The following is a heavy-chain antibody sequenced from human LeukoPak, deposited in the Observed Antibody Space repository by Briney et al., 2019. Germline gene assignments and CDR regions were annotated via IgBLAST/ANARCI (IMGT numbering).Heavy chain of an antibody. CDR1: GYSISSGYY. D-gene: IGHD1-26*01. CDR3: ARLGSGSYWTHLFDY. V-gene: IGHV4-38-2*02. CDR2: IYHSGST. Sequence: PSETLSLTCTVSGYSISSGYYWGWSRQPPGKGLEWIGSIYHSGSTYYNPSLKSRVTISVDTSKNQFSLKLSSVTAADTAVYYCARLGSGSYWTHLFDYWGQGTLVTVSS. J-gene: IGHJ4*02.